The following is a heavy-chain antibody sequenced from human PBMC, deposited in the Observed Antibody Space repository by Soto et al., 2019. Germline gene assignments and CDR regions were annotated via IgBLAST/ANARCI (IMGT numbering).Heavy chain of an antibody. V-gene: IGHV4-30-4*01. CDR1: GGSISSGDYY. CDR2: IYYSGST. Sequence: SETLSLTCTVSGGSISSGDYYWSRIRQPPGKGLEWIGYIYYSGSTYYNPSLKSRVTISVDTSKNQFSLKLSSVTAADTAVYYCARCYDFWSGYPLGGMDVWGQGTTVTVSS. CDR3: ARCYDFWSGYPLGGMDV. D-gene: IGHD3-3*01. J-gene: IGHJ6*02.